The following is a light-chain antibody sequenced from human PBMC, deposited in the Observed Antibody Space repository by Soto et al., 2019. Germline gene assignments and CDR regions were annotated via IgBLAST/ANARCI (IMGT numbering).Light chain of an antibody. J-gene: IGLJ1*01. V-gene: IGLV2-14*01. CDR1: SSDVGGYNY. CDR2: DVI. CDR3: SSYSSSSTYHV. Sequence: QSALTQPASVSGSPGQSITISCTGTSSDVGGYNYVSWYQQYPGKAPKLMIYDVINRPSGVSNRFSGSKSGNTASLTISGLQAEDEADYYCSSYSSSSTYHVFGTGTKLTVL.